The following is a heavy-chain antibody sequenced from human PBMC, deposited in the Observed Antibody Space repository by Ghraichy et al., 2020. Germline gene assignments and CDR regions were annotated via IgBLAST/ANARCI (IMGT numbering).Heavy chain of an antibody. CDR1: GFTLSDFS. V-gene: IGHV3-11*01. CDR3: ARRGFVVVTALDY. CDR2: IDGSANAM. J-gene: IGHJ4*02. Sequence: GGSLRLSCSASGFTLSDFSMSWIRQAPGKGLEWVSYIDGSANAMYYADSVNGRFTISRDNAKNSVFLQMNSLRAEDTAVYYCARRGFVVVTALDYWGQGALVTVSS. D-gene: IGHD2-21*02.